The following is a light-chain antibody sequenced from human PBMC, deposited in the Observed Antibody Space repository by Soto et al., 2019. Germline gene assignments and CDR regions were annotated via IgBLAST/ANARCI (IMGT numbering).Light chain of an antibody. J-gene: IGKJ1*01. CDR2: DAS. CDR3: QQYGSSPT. CDR1: QSVSSSY. V-gene: IGKV3-20*01. Sequence: EIVLTQSPGTLSLSPGERATLSCRSSQSVSSSYLAWYQQKPGQAPRLLIYDASSRATGIPDRFSGSGSGTDFTLTISRLKPEDFAVYYCQQYGSSPTFGQGTKVEIK.